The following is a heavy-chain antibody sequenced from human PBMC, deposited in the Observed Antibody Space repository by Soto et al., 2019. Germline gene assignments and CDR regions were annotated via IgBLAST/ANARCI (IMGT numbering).Heavy chain of an antibody. CDR1: GGSISSYY. D-gene: IGHD5-12*01. Sequence: SETLSLTCTVSGGSISSYYWSWIRQPPGKGLEWIGYIYCSGSTNYNPSLKSRVTISVGTSKNQFSLKLSSVTAADTAVYYCAREGYGERKSWFDPWGQGTLVTVSS. J-gene: IGHJ5*02. CDR3: AREGYGERKSWFDP. CDR2: IYCSGST. V-gene: IGHV4-59*01.